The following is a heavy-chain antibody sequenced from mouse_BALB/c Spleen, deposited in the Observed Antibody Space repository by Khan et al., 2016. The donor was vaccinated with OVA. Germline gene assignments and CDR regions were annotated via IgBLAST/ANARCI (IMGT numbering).Heavy chain of an antibody. Sequence: EVQLQESGPGLVKPSQSLSLTCTVTGYSITSEYAWNWIRQFPGNKLEWMGYINHSGNTRYNPSLKSRISITRDTSKNQFFLQLNSGTTEDTATYYSTRKDYYDYDPFPYWGQGTLVTVSA. CDR2: INHSGNT. J-gene: IGHJ3*01. V-gene: IGHV3-2*02. CDR1: GYSITSEYA. D-gene: IGHD2-4*01. CDR3: TRKDYYDYDPFPY.